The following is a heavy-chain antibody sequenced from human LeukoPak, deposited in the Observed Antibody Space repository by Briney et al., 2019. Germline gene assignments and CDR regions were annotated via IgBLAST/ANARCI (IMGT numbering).Heavy chain of an antibody. CDR3: ARDLNLGQQLRWFDP. V-gene: IGHV4-59*01. CDR2: IYYSGST. J-gene: IGHJ5*02. CDR1: GGSISSYY. D-gene: IGHD6-13*01. Sequence: SETLSLTCTVSGGSISSYYWSWIRQPPGKGLEWIGYIYYSGSTNYNPSLKSRVTISVDTSKNQFSLKLSSVTAADTAVHYCARDLNLGQQLRWFDPWGQGTLVTVSS.